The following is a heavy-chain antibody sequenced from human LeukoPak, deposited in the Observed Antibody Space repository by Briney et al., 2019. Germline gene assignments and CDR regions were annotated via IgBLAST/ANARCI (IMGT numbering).Heavy chain of an antibody. CDR3: ARCRQDSSSSFFDI. D-gene: IGHD6-6*01. CDR2: IIPIFGTA. CDR1: GGTFSSYA. J-gene: IGHJ3*02. V-gene: IGHV1-69*05. Sequence: SVKVSCKASGGTFSSYAISWVRRAPGQGLEWMGGIIPIFGTANYAQKFQGRVTITTDESTSTAYMELSSLRSEDTAVYYCARCRQDSSSSFFDIWGQGTMVTVSS.